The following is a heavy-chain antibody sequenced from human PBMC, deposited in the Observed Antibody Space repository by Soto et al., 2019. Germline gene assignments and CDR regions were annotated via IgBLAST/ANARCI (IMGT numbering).Heavy chain of an antibody. Sequence: SETLSLTCNVSGGSMTNSYWSWIRQSPGKGLEWIAYIYNSGTTKYNPSLKSRVSISIDTSRNQFSLRLSSVTAADTAVYYCARQEGSGNTYRAFLWLDPWGQGTLVPVSS. V-gene: IGHV4-59*08. CDR3: ARQEGSGNTYRAFLWLDP. D-gene: IGHD5-18*01. CDR1: GGSMTNSY. J-gene: IGHJ5*02. CDR2: IYNSGTT.